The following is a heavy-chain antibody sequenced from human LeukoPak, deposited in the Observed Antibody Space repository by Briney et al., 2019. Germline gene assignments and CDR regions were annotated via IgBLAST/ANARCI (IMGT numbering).Heavy chain of an antibody. Sequence: ASVKVSCKGSGYTFVNPGITWVRQAPGQGLEWMGWISAYNANTNYEQKFRGRVAMTTDTSTSTAYMELRSLRSDDTAMYYCARDLGDCSSTSCPFDYWGQGTLVTVSS. CDR2: ISAYNANT. V-gene: IGHV1-18*01. CDR3: ARDLGDCSSTSCPFDY. D-gene: IGHD2-2*01. CDR1: GYTFVNPG. J-gene: IGHJ4*02.